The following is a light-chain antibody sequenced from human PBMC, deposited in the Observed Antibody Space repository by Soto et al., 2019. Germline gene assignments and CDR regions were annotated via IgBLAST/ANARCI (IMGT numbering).Light chain of an antibody. CDR2: DAS. CDR1: QSISSW. CDR3: QQYKSYVYP. J-gene: IGKJ2*01. V-gene: IGKV1-5*01. Sequence: DIQMTQSPSTLSASVGDRVTITCRASQSISSWLAWYQQKPGKAPKLLIYDASSLESGVPSRFSGSGSGTEFTLTISSLQLDDFATYYCQQYKSYVYPFGQGTKQEIK.